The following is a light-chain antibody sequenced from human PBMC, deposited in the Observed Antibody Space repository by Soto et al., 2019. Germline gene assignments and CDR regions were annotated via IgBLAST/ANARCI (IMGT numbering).Light chain of an antibody. Sequence: VVMTQFPATLSVSPGDGVTLSCRASQSLTSNLAWYQHKVGQAPRLLIYGGSVRATGVPARFSGRGSGAEFSLTISSLQSEDFAVYYCQQYDKWPRTFGQGTKLEVK. V-gene: IGKV3-15*01. J-gene: IGKJ1*01. CDR2: GGS. CDR3: QQYDKWPRT. CDR1: QSLTSN.